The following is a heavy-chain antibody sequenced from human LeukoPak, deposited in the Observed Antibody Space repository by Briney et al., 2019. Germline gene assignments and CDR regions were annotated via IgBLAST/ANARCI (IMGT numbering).Heavy chain of an antibody. CDR2: ISGSGGST. CDR1: GFTFSSYA. Sequence: PGGSLRLSCAASGFTFSSYAMSWVRQAPGKGLEWVSAISGSGGSTYYADSVKGRFTISRDNAKNSLYLQMNSLRAEDTAVYYCARGPGSGSLDYWGQGTLVTVSS. J-gene: IGHJ4*02. CDR3: ARGPGSGSLDY. D-gene: IGHD1-26*01. V-gene: IGHV3-23*01.